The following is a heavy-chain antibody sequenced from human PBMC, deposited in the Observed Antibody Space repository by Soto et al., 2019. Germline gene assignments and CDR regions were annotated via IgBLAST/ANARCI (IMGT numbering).Heavy chain of an antibody. CDR1: GFTFSSYA. Sequence: GGSLRLSCAASGFTFSSYAMSWVRQAPGKGLEWVSAISGSGGSTYYADSVKGRFTISRDNSKNTLYLQMNSLRAEDTAVYYCAKDYVGAAIVGATIRGCSDYWGQGTLVTVSS. D-gene: IGHD1-26*01. V-gene: IGHV3-23*01. J-gene: IGHJ4*02. CDR2: ISGSGGST. CDR3: AKDYVGAAIVGATIRGCSDY.